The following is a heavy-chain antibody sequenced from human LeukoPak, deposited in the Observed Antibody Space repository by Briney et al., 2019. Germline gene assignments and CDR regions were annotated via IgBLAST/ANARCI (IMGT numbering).Heavy chain of an antibody. Sequence: SGGSLRLSCAASGFTFSSYAMSWVRQAPGRGLEWVSAISGSGGDTYYAGSVKGRFTISRDNSKNTLYLQMNSLRAEDTAVYYCAKDQAYCSSTSCYADYWGQGTLVSVSS. J-gene: IGHJ4*02. V-gene: IGHV3-23*01. CDR1: GFTFSSYA. CDR3: AKDQAYCSSTSCYADY. CDR2: ISGSGGDT. D-gene: IGHD2-2*01.